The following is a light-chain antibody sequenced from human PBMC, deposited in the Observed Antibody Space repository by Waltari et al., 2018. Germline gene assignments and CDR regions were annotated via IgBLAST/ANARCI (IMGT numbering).Light chain of an antibody. J-gene: IGKJ2*01. CDR1: QSISSW. V-gene: IGKV1-5*03. Sequence: DIQMTQSPSTLSASVGDRVTITCRASQSISSWLAWYQQQPGKAPKLLIYKASSLESGVPSRFSGSGSGTEFTLTISSLQPDDFATYYCQQYNSYSYTFGQGTNLEIK. CDR2: KAS. CDR3: QQYNSYSYT.